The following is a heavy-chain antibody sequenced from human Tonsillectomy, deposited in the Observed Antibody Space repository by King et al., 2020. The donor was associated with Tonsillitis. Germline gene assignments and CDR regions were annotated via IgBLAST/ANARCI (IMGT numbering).Heavy chain of an antibody. Sequence: VQLVESGGGVVQPGRSLRLSCAASGFTFRSYDMHWVRQAPGKGLEWVAVLSSDGSIEYYADSVKGRFTISRDNRKNTLHLQMNSLRPEDTAVYHCAKTRRGYSYGPYFDHWGQGTLVTVSS. J-gene: IGHJ4*02. D-gene: IGHD5-18*01. CDR1: GFTFRSYD. CDR2: LSSDGSIE. V-gene: IGHV3-30*18. CDR3: AKTRRGYSYGPYFDH.